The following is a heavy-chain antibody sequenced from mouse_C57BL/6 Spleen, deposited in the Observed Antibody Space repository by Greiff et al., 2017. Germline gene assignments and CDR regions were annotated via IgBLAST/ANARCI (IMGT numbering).Heavy chain of an antibody. J-gene: IGHJ2*01. V-gene: IGHV1-64*01. CDR1: GYTFTSYC. D-gene: IGHD1-1*01. CDR2: IHPTSGST. CDR3: ARGSVVAHFDY. Sequence: QVQLQQPGAELVKPGASVTLSCKASGYTFTSYCMHWVKQRPGQGLEWIGMIHPTSGSTNYNEKFKSKATLTVDKSSSPAYMQISSLTSEDSAVYYCARGSVVAHFDYWGQGTTLTVSS.